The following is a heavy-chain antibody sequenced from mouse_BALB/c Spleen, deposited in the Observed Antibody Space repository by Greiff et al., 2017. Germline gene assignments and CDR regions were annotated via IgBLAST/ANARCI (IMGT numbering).Heavy chain of an antibody. V-gene: IGHV2-9*02. Sequence: QVQLKESGPGLVAPSQSLSITCTVSGFSLTSYGVHWVRQPPGKGLEWLGVIWAGGSTNYNSALMSRLSISKDNSKSQVFLKMNSLQTDDTAMYYCARDSTLLARGYAMDYWGQGTSVTVSS. J-gene: IGHJ4*01. CDR3: ARDSTLLARGYAMDY. CDR2: IWAGGST. CDR1: GFSLTSYG. D-gene: IGHD1-2*01.